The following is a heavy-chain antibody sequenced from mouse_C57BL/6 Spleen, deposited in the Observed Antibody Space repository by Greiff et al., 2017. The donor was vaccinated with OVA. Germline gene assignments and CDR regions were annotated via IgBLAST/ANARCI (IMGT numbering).Heavy chain of an antibody. CDR3: ARSCCGYYY. D-gene: IGHD2-2*01. J-gene: IGHJ2*01. V-gene: IGHV1-64*01. CDR2: IHPNSGST. CDR1: GYTFTSYW. Sequence: QVQLQQPGAELVKPGASVKLSCKASGYTFTSYWMHWVKQRPGQGLEWIGMIHPNSGSTNYNEKFKSKTTLTVDKSPRTAYMQLSSLTSEDSAVYYCARSCCGYYYWGQGATLSVSS.